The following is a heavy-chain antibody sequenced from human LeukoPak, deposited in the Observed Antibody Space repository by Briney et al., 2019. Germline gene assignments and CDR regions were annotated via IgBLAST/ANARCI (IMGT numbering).Heavy chain of an antibody. CDR2: ISYDGSNK. CDR1: GFTFSSYA. Sequence: GGSLRLSCAASGFTFSSYAMHWVRQAPGKGLEWVAVISYDGSNKYYADSVKGRFTISRDNSKNTLYPQMNSLRAEDTAVYYCARDSTDDSWFDPWGQGTLVTVSS. CDR3: ARDSTDDSWFDP. J-gene: IGHJ5*02. V-gene: IGHV3-30-3*01. D-gene: IGHD2-2*01.